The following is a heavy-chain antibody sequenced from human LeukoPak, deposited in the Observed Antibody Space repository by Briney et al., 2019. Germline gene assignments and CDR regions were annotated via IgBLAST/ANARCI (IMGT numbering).Heavy chain of an antibody. CDR3: ARTYGDPTRDAFDI. CDR1: GFTFSTYS. CDR2: ISRSSSYI. J-gene: IGHJ3*02. D-gene: IGHD4-17*01. V-gene: IGHV3-21*01. Sequence: PGRSLRLSCAASGFTFSTYSMNWVRQAPGKGLEWVSSISRSSSYIYYADSMKGRFIISRDNAENSLYLQMNSLRAEDTAVYYCARTYGDPTRDAFDIWGQGTMVTVSS.